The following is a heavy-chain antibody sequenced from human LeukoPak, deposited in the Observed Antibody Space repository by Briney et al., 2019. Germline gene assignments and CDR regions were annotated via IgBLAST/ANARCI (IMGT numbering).Heavy chain of an antibody. V-gene: IGHV3-48*03. J-gene: IGHJ4*02. CDR1: GFTFSTYE. CDR3: TNHALDY. D-gene: IGHD2-2*01. Sequence: GGSLRLSCVASGFTFSTYEMHWVRQAPGKGLEWLSYITPGGSSTYYADSVKGRFTISRDNAKSSLYLQMNSLRVEDTAVYYCTNHALDYWGQGTLVTVSS. CDR2: ITPGGSST.